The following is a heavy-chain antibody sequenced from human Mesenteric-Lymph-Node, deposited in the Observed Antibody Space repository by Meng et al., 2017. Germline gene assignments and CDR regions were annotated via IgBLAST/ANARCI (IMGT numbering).Heavy chain of an antibody. CDR1: GDSITSGDYS. V-gene: IGHV4-30-2*01. D-gene: IGHD3-10*01. CDR2: IYHGVNI. Sequence: QVQLQESGSALWRPSQTLSLPCAVSGDSITSGDYSWTWIRQPPGKGLEWIGYIYHGVNIYYTPSLRSRVTISVDKSRNQFSLKLTSVSAADTAVYYCVRDTRRGGGWFDPWGQGTLVTVSS. CDR3: VRDTRRGGGWFDP. J-gene: IGHJ5*02.